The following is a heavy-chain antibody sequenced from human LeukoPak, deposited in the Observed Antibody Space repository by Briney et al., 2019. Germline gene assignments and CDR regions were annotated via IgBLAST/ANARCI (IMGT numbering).Heavy chain of an antibody. J-gene: IGHJ4*02. CDR1: GYSFTSYG. CDR2: ISGNNGNT. D-gene: IGHD2/OR15-2a*01. Sequence: GASVKVSCKASGYSFTSYGISWLRQAPGQGLEWMGWISGNNGNTNYAQKVQGRVTMTTDSSTSTAYMELRSLRSDDTAVYYCARDNGALNSFIGPFEYWGQGTLVTVSS. V-gene: IGHV1-18*01. CDR3: ARDNGALNSFIGPFEY.